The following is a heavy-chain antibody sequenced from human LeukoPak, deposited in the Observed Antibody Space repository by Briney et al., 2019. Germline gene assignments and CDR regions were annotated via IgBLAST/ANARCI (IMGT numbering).Heavy chain of an antibody. CDR1: GYSISSGYY. V-gene: IGHV4-38-2*02. CDR2: IYHSGST. D-gene: IGHD3-16*02. Sequence: PSETLSLTCTVSGYSISSGYYWGWIRQPPGKGLEWIGSIYHSGSTNYNPSLKSRVTISVDTSKNQFSLKLSSVTAADTAVYYCARFWGYLGYYFDYWGQGTLVTVSS. CDR3: ARFWGYLGYYFDY. J-gene: IGHJ4*02.